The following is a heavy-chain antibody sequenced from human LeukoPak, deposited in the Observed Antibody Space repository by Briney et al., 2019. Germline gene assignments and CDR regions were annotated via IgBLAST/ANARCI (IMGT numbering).Heavy chain of an antibody. J-gene: IGHJ4*02. Sequence: ASVKVSCKASGYTFTSYYMHWVRQAPGQGLEWMGIINPSGGSTSYAQKFQGRVTMTRDTSTSTVYMELSSLRSEDTAVYYCAGELITGTTGYWGQGTLVTVSS. V-gene: IGHV1-46*01. CDR2: INPSGGST. D-gene: IGHD1-7*01. CDR1: GYTFTSYY. CDR3: AGELITGTTGY.